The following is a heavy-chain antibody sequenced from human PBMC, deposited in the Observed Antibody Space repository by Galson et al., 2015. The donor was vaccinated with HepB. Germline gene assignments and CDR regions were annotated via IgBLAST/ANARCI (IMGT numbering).Heavy chain of an antibody. J-gene: IGHJ6*02. CDR3: AKDKAQMSYYYYGMDV. CDR1: GFTFSSYG. D-gene: IGHD5-24*01. Sequence: SLRLSCAASGFTFSSYGMHWVRQAPGKGLEWVAVISYDGSNKYYADSVKGRFTISRDNSKNTLYLQMNSLRAEDTAVYYCAKDKAQMSYYYYGMDVWGQGTTVTVSS. CDR2: ISYDGSNK. V-gene: IGHV3-30*18.